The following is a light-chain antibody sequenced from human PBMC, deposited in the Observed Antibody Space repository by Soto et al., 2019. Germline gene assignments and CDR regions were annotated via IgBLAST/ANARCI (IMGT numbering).Light chain of an antibody. CDR2: DNN. CDR3: GTWDTTMSGLL. J-gene: IGLJ2*01. V-gene: IGLV2-14*01. CDR1: YSDVGGYNR. Sequence: QSALTQPASVSGSPGQSITISCTGTYSDVGGYNRVSWYQHHPGKAPKLLIYDNNKRPSGIPDRFSGSRSGTSATLAITGLQTGDEADYICGTWDTTMSGLLFGGGTKVTVL.